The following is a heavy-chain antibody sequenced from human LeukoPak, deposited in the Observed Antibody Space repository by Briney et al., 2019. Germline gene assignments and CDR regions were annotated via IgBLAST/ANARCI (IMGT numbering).Heavy chain of an antibody. CDR1: GFSISTYW. Sequence: GGSLRLSCAASGFSISTYWMCWVRQAPGKGLEWVANIKQDGSKKYYVDSVKGRFTMSRDNAKNSLYLQMNSLRAEDTALYYCARGYCSGGVCYSIYFDQWGQGTLVTVSP. CDR3: ARGYCSGGVCYSIYFDQ. J-gene: IGHJ4*02. D-gene: IGHD2-15*01. CDR2: IKQDGSKK. V-gene: IGHV3-7*01.